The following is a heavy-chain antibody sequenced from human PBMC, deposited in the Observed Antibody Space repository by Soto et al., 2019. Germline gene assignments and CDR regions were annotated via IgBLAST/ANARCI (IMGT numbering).Heavy chain of an antibody. CDR3: ARRCTNGVCSEVP. D-gene: IGHD2-8*01. CDR2: IIPIFGTA. CDR1: GGTFSSYA. Sequence: QVQLVQSGAEVKKPGSSVKVSCKASGGTFSSYAISWVRQAPGQGLEWMGGIIPIFGTANYAQKFQGRVTITADEATSTAYREMSSLRSADTAVYYCARRCTNGVCSEVPWGQGNLVTVSS. V-gene: IGHV1-69*12. J-gene: IGHJ5*02.